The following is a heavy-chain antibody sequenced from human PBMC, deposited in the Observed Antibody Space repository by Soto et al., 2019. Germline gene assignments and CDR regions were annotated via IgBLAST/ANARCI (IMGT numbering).Heavy chain of an antibody. CDR1: SGSISSNSYY. CDR2: IYYSGST. V-gene: IGHV4-39*01. J-gene: IGHJ5*02. Sequence: SETLSLTCTVSSGSISSNSYYWGWIRQPPGKGLEWIGSIYYSGSTYYNPSLKSRVTISVDTSKNQFSLKLSSVTAADTAVYYCARGQDIVVVPAALVQGTLVTVSS. CDR3: ARGQDIVVVPAA. D-gene: IGHD2-2*01.